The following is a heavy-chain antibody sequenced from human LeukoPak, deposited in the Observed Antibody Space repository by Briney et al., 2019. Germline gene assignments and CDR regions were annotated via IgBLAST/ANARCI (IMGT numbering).Heavy chain of an antibody. CDR2: VSSSSSYI. V-gene: IGHV3-21*01. CDR1: GFTFSSYS. J-gene: IGHJ4*02. D-gene: IGHD4-17*01. CDR3: AKDVFLNTVTTPMGY. Sequence: GGSLRLSCAASGFTFSSYSMNWVRQAPGKGLEWVSSVSSSSSYIYYADSVKGRFTISRDNSKNTLYLQMNSLRAEDTAVYYCAKDVFLNTVTTPMGYWGQGTLVTVSS.